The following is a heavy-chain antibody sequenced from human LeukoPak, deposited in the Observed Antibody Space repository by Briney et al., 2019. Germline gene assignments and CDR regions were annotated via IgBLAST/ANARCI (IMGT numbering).Heavy chain of an antibody. D-gene: IGHD2-15*01. CDR1: GGSISSHY. J-gene: IGHJ5*02. Sequence: SETLSPTCTVSGGSISSHYWSWIRQPPGKGLEWIGYIYYSGSTNYNPSLKSRVTISVDTSKNQFSLKLSSVTAAETAVYYCARMVGNWFDPWGQGTLVTVSS. CDR2: IYYSGST. CDR3: ARMVGNWFDP. V-gene: IGHV4-59*11.